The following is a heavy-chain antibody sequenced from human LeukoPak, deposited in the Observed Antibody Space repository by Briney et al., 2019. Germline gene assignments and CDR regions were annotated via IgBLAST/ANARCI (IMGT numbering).Heavy chain of an antibody. V-gene: IGHV3-74*01. CDR2: INTDGSAT. CDR3: ARGSRVPPYSSSSKWFDP. CDR1: GFTFSSYA. J-gene: IGHJ5*02. D-gene: IGHD6-6*01. Sequence: GGSLRLSCAASGFTFSSYAMTWVRQDPGRGLVWVSRINTDGSATSYADSVKGRFTISRDNAKNTLYLQMNSLRAEDTAVYYCARGSRVPPYSSSSKWFDPWGQGTLVTVSS.